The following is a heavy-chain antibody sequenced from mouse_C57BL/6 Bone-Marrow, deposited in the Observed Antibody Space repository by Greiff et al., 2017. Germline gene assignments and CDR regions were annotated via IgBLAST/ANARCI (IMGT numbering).Heavy chain of an antibody. CDR2: IDPENGDT. Sequence: VQLMQSGAELVRPGASVKLSCTASGFNFKDDYMHWVKQRPEQGLEWIGRIDPENGDTEYATKFQGKATITADTSSNTAYLQLSRVTSEDTAVDYCTPLAWLAYWGQGTLVTVSA. V-gene: IGHV14-4*01. CDR1: GFNFKDDY. CDR3: TPLAWLAY. J-gene: IGHJ3*01.